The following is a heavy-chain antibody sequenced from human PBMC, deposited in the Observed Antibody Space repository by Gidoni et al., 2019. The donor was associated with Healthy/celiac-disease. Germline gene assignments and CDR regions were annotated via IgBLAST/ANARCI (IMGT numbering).Heavy chain of an antibody. CDR2: IYHSGST. CDR3: ASLDYGDFPRHYYYGMDV. CDR1: GGSISSSNW. D-gene: IGHD4-17*01. J-gene: IGHJ6*02. Sequence: QVQLQESGPGLVKPSGTLSLTCAVSGGSISSSNWWSWVRQPPGKGLEWIGEIYHSGSTNYNPSLKSRVTISVDKSKNQFSLKLSSVTAADTAVYYCASLDYGDFPRHYYYGMDVWGQGTTVTVSS. V-gene: IGHV4-4*02.